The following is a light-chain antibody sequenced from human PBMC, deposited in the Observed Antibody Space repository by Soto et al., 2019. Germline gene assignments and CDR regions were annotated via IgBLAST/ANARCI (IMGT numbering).Light chain of an antibody. CDR1: QRIDNF. CDR2: GAS. CDR3: QQRYKTSLSS. V-gene: IGKV1-39*01. Sequence: DIQMTQSPSFLSASVGDRVTITCRASQRIDNFLNWYQQKPGKAPKLLIYGASNLQSGVPSRFSGSGSGTDFTLTITSLQPEDSATYHCQQRYKTSLSSFGQGTKVEIK. J-gene: IGKJ2*01.